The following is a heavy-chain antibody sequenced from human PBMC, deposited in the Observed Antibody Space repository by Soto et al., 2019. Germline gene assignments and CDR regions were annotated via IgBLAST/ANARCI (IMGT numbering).Heavy chain of an antibody. CDR1: GFTCGSYD. Sequence: PGGSLRLSCAASGFTCGSYDMSWVRQAPGKGLEWVPTFLVGGSTHYPDSVKGRFTISRDNSKNAVFLQMNSLTAGDTAIYYCAKATPTGGGAFDICGQGTMVTVSS. CDR2: FLVGGST. CDR3: AKATPTGGGAFDI. J-gene: IGHJ3*02. V-gene: IGHV3-23*01. D-gene: IGHD2-8*02.